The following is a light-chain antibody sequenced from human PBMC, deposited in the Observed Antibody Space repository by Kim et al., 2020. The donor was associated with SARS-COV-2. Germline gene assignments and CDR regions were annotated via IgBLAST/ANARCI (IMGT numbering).Light chain of an antibody. CDR3: QLRTNWLT. V-gene: IGKV3-11*01. CDR1: QSVSPY. J-gene: IGKJ4*01. CDR2: DAS. Sequence: SVSPGERATRACRASQSVSPYLAWYQQKPGQAPRLLIYDASKRATGIPARFSGSGSGTDFTLTISSLEPDDFAVYYCQLRTNWLTSGGGTKVDIK.